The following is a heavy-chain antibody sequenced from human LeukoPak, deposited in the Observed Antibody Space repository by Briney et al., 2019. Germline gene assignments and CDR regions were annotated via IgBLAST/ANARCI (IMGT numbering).Heavy chain of an antibody. CDR1: GFTFSSYS. V-gene: IGHV3-48*02. J-gene: IGHJ4*02. D-gene: IGHD1-26*01. Sequence: PGGSLRLSCAASGFTFSSYSMNWVRQAPGKGLEWVSFIIGSSDLIYYADSVKGRFTISRDNAKNSLYLQMNSLRDEDTAVYYCARVRGATLSHHDFDYWGQGALVTVSS. CDR3: ARVRGATLSHHDFDY. CDR2: IIGSSDLI.